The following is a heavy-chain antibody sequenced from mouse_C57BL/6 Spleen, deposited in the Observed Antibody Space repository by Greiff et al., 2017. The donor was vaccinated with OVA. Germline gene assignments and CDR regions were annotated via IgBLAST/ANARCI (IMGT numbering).Heavy chain of an antibody. Sequence: QVQLQQSGAELVRPGTSVKVSCKASGYAFTNYLIEWVKQRPGQGLEWIGVINPGSGGTNYNEKFKGKATLTADKSSSTAYMQLSSLTSEDSAVDFCARDYGNHWYMDDWGKGTTVTVSS. CDR3: ARDYGNHWYMDD. J-gene: IGHJ1*03. CDR2: INPGSGGT. V-gene: IGHV1-54*01. CDR1: GYAFTNYL. D-gene: IGHD2-1*01.